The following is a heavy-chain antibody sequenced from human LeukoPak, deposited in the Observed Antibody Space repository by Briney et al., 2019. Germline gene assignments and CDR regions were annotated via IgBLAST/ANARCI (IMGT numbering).Heavy chain of an antibody. CDR2: INTNTGNP. Sequence: ASVKVSCKASGYTFTGYYMHWVRQAPGQGLEWMGWINTNTGNPTYAQGFTGRFVFSLDTSVSTAYLQISSLKAEDTAVYYCARVFGEYSSAPLDYWGQGTLVTVSS. CDR3: ARVFGEYSSAPLDY. CDR1: GYTFTGYY. J-gene: IGHJ4*02. V-gene: IGHV7-4-1*02. D-gene: IGHD6-25*01.